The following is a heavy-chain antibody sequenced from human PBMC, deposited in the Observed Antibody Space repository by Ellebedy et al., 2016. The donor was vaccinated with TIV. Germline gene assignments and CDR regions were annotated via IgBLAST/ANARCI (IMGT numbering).Heavy chain of an antibody. V-gene: IGHV3-21*01. J-gene: IGHJ4*02. Sequence: PGGSLRLSCAASGFTFNNYGMNWVRQAPGKGLEWVSSISSRSNTYYADSAKGRFTISRDNAQNSLYLQMNSLRAEDTAVYYCARDASGWSRDYWGQGTLVTVSS. CDR3: ARDASGWSRDY. CDR2: ISSRSNT. CDR1: GFTFNNYG. D-gene: IGHD6-13*01.